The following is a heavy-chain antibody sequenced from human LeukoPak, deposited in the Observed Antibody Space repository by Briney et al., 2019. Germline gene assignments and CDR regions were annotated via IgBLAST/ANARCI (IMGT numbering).Heavy chain of an antibody. CDR2: IYYSGGT. CDR3: ARGIIGYDSSGYPFDY. J-gene: IGHJ4*02. Sequence: SETLSLTCTVSGGSISSYYWSWIRQPPGKGLEWIGYIYYSGGTNYNPSLKSRVTISVDTSKNQFSLKLSSVTAADTAVYYCARGIIGYDSSGYPFDYWGQGTLVTVSS. CDR1: GGSISSYY. D-gene: IGHD3-22*01. V-gene: IGHV4-59*01.